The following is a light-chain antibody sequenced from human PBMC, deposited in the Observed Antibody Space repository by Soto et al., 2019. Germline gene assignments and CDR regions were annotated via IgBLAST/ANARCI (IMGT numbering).Light chain of an antibody. V-gene: IGKV2-28*01. J-gene: IGKJ1*01. CDR2: LGS. CDR3: QQYGSSGT. CDR1: QSLLHSNGYNY. Sequence: DMVMTQSPLSLPVTPGEPASISCRSIQSLLHSNGYNYLDWYLQKPGQSPQLLIYLGSNRASGVPDRFSGSGSGTDFTLKISRLEPEDFAVYYCQQYGSSGTFGQGTKVDIK.